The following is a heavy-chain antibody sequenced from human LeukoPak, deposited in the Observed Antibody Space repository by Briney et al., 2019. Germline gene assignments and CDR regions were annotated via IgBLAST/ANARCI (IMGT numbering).Heavy chain of an antibody. CDR3: ASYSRGATVTRGDY. D-gene: IGHD4-17*01. CDR2: ISSSSSYI. Sequence: PGGSLRLSCAASGFTFSNYGMHWVRQDPGNGLEWVSSISSSSSYIYYADSVKGRFTISRDNAKNSLYLQMNSLRAEDTAVYYCASYSRGATVTRGDYWGQGTVVTVSS. CDR1: GFTFSNYG. J-gene: IGHJ4*02. V-gene: IGHV3-21*01.